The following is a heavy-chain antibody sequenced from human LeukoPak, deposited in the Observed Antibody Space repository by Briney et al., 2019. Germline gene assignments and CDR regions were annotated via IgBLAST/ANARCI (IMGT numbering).Heavy chain of an antibody. CDR3: AKPHYYDSGGSYIAGAFDI. V-gene: IGHV3-33*06. Sequence: PGGSLRLSCAASGFTFSNAWMTWVRQAPGKGLEWVAVIWYDGSKKYYADSVKGRFTISRDNSKNTLYLQMNSLRAEDTAVYYCAKPHYYDSGGSYIAGAFDIWGQGAMVTVSS. CDR2: IWYDGSKK. J-gene: IGHJ3*02. CDR1: GFTFSNAW. D-gene: IGHD3-22*01.